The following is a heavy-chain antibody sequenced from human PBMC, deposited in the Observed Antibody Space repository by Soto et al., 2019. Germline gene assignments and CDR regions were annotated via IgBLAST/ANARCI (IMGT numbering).Heavy chain of an antibody. V-gene: IGHV3-30*18. D-gene: IGHD1-1*01. J-gene: IGHJ4*02. CDR1: GFTFSSYG. CDR2: ISYDGSNK. Sequence: QVQLVESGGGVVQPGRSLRLSCAASGFTFSSYGMHWVRQAPGKGLEWVAVISYDGSNKYYADSVKGRFTISRDNSKNTLYLQMNSLRAEDTAVCYCAKDPYTSTNYYFDYWGQGTLVTVSS. CDR3: AKDPYTSTNYYFDY.